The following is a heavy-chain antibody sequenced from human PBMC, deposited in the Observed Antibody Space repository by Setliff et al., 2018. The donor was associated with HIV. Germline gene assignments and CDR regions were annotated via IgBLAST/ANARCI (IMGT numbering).Heavy chain of an antibody. J-gene: IGHJ4*02. Sequence: ASETLSLTCGVYGGSLSDYYWNWIRQPPGKGLEWIAEINHSGSTDYNPSLKSRAIISVDTSQNQLSLKLSSVTAADTAMYYCARYDGYKVSFDNWGPGTLVTVSS. CDR3: ARYDGYKVSFDN. V-gene: IGHV4-34*01. CDR2: INHSGST. CDR1: GGSLSDYY. D-gene: IGHD5-18*01.